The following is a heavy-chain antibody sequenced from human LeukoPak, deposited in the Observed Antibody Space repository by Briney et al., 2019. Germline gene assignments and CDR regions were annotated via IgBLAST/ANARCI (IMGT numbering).Heavy chain of an antibody. V-gene: IGHV3-23*01. CDR3: AKSPVGNTYGQNPYYYNFDY. CDR2: ISGNGGST. D-gene: IGHD5-18*01. J-gene: IGHJ4*02. Sequence: PGGSLRLSCAASGFTFSSYTMNWVRQAPGKGLEWASAISGNGGSTYYADSVKGRFTIYRDNSKNTLYLQMNSLRAEDTAVYYCAKSPVGNTYGQNPYYYNFDYWGQGTLVTVSS. CDR1: GFTFSSYT.